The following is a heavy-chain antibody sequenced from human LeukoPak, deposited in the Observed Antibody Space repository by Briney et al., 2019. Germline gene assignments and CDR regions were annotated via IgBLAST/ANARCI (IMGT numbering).Heavy chain of an antibody. D-gene: IGHD3-10*01. CDR2: INPSGGST. V-gene: IGHV1-46*01. CDR1: GYTFTNYY. CDR3: ARVSALASPYDY. Sequence: GASVTVSFKASGYTFTNYYMHWVRQAPGQGLEGMGIINPSGGSTRYAQKFQGRVTITRDTSTSTVYMELSSLRSEDTAVYYCARVSALASPYDYWGQGTLVTVSS. J-gene: IGHJ4*02.